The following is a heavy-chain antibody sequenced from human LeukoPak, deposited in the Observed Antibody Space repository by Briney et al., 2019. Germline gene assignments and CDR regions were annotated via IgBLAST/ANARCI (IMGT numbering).Heavy chain of an antibody. CDR1: GFTFSSYA. CDR2: ISYDGSKK. J-gene: IGHJ4*02. D-gene: IGHD4-11*01. Sequence: GGSLRLSCAASGFTFSSYAMHWVRQSPGKGLEWVAVISYDGSKKYYADSVKGRFAISKDNSKNTLFLQMNSLRAEDTAMYYCARGLPPVMKYYFDYWGQGTLVTVSS. V-gene: IGHV3-30*09. CDR3: ARGLPPVMKYYFDY.